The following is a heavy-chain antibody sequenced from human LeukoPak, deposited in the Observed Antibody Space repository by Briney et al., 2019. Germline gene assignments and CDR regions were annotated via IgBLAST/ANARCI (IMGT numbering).Heavy chain of an antibody. V-gene: IGHV1-2*02. CDR2: INPNRGGT. J-gene: IGHJ5*02. D-gene: IGHD2-2*02. Sequence: ASVKVSCKASRYTFSDYFMHWVRQAPGQGLEWLGWINPNRGGTNYAQKFQGRVTMTRDTSISTDYMELSSLRSEDTAVYYCGRAFIVVKAAAINGPINWFDPWGQGTLVTVSS. CDR1: RYTFSDYF. CDR3: GRAFIVVKAAAINGPINWFDP.